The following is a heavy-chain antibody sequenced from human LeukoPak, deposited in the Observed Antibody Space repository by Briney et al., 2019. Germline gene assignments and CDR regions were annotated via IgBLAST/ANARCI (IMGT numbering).Heavy chain of an antibody. CDR1: GVSFSGYY. D-gene: IGHD1-7*01. V-gene: IGHV4-34*01. CDR3: ARRVVELNIYNY. CDR2: INHSGNT. J-gene: IGHJ4*02. Sequence: SETLSLTCAVYGVSFSGYYWSWIRQPPGKGLEWIGEINHSGNTNYNPSPKSRVTISVDTSKNQFSLKLSSVTAADTAVYYCARRVVELNIYNYWGQGTLVTVSS.